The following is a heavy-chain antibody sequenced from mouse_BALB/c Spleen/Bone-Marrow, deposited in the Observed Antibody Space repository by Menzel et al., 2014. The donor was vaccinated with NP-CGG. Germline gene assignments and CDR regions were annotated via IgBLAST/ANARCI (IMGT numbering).Heavy chain of an antibody. CDR1: GYEFSRYW. V-gene: IGHV1-80*01. CDR2: IYPGDGDT. Sequence: QVQLQQSGAELVRPGSSVKISCKASGYEFSRYWMHWVKPRPGQGLEWIGQIYPGDGDTNYNGKFKGKATLTADKSSSTAHMQVSNRTSEDSAVEYCERVYDGNLDYWGQGTSVTVAP. D-gene: IGHD2-1*01. J-gene: IGHJ4*01. CDR3: ERVYDGNLDY.